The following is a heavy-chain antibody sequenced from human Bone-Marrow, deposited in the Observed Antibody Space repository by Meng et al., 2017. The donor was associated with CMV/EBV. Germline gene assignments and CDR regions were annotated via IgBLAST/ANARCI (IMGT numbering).Heavy chain of an antibody. D-gene: IGHD1-14*01. V-gene: IGHV4-59*12. Sequence: SETLSLTCTVSGGSISSYYWSWIRQPPGKGLEWLGYIYYSGSTNYNPSLKSRVTMSVDTSKNQFSLKLSSVTAADTAVYYCARGSTNRYLLSAPLDYWGQGTLVTVSS. CDR1: GGSISSYY. CDR2: IYYSGST. CDR3: ARGSTNRYLLSAPLDY. J-gene: IGHJ4*02.